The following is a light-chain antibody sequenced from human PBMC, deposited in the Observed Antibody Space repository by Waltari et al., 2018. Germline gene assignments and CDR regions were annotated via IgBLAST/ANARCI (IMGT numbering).Light chain of an antibody. J-gene: IGKJ2*01. Sequence: DIQLPQSPSFLSASMGDRVTITCRATQDINSYLAWYQQIPGKAPVLLIHTASTLQNGVPSRFSGSGSGTEFTLTISSLQPEDFAIYYCQQLKSFPPTFGQGTKLELK. CDR1: QDINSY. CDR2: TAS. CDR3: QQLKSFPPT. V-gene: IGKV1-9*01.